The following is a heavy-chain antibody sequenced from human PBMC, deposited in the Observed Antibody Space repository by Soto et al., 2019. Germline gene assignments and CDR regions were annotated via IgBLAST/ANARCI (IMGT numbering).Heavy chain of an antibody. D-gene: IGHD3-10*01. Sequence: ASVKVSCKASGGTFSSYAISWVRQAPGQGLEWMGGIIPIFGTANYAQKFQGRVTITADESTSTAYMELSSLRSEDTAVYYCARGGVSERDAFDIWGQGTMVTVSS. CDR2: IIPIFGTA. CDR3: ARGGVSERDAFDI. J-gene: IGHJ3*02. CDR1: GGTFSSYA. V-gene: IGHV1-69*13.